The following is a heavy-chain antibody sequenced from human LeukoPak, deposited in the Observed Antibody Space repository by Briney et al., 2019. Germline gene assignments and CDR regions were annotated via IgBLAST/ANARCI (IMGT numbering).Heavy chain of an antibody. CDR3: ARSRRVGRSYYGSGTGLPTDYYYYYMDV. D-gene: IGHD3-10*01. V-gene: IGHV4-39*07. J-gene: IGHJ6*03. Sequence: PSETLSLTCTVSGGSISSSSYYWGWIRQPPGKGLEWIGTIYYSGSTYSNPSLRSRVTISVDTSKNQFSLKLSSVTAADTAVYYCARSRRVGRSYYGSGTGLPTDYYYYYMDVWGKGTTVTVSS. CDR2: IYYSGST. CDR1: GGSISSSSYY.